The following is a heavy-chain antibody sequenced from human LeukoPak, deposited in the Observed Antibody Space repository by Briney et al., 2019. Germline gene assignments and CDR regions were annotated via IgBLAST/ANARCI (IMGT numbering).Heavy chain of an antibody. J-gene: IGHJ4*02. Sequence: GASVKVSCKASGYTFTSYGISWVRQAPGQGLEWMGWISAYNGNTNYAQKLQGRVTMTTDTSTSTAYMELRSLRSDDTAVYYCASSYYYDSSGYYSRYYFDYWGQGTLVTVSS. CDR1: GYTFTSYG. CDR2: ISAYNGNT. D-gene: IGHD3-22*01. CDR3: ASSYYYDSSGYYSRYYFDY. V-gene: IGHV1-18*01.